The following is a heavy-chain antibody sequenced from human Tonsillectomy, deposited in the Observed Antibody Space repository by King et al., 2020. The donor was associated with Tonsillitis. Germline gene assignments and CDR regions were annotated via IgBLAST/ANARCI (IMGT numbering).Heavy chain of an antibody. V-gene: IGHV3-23*04. CDR2: ISGSGGST. J-gene: IGHJ4*02. CDR1: GFTFSTSA. Sequence: VPLVASGGGLVQPGGSLSLSCAASGFTFSTSALSWVRPAPGPGLAWVSAISGSGGSTYSADSVKGRFTISRDNSKHTLYLQMNSLRAEDTAVYYCAKDRAGRVPLYYFDYWGQGTLVTVSS. CDR3: AKDRAGRVPLYYFDY.